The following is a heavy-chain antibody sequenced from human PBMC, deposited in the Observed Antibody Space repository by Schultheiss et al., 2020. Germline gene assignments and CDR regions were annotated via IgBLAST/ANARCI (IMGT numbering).Heavy chain of an antibody. CDR3: TTGPYDILTGYYRLFDY. Sequence: GGSLRLSCAASGFTFSNAWMSWVRQAPGKGLEWVGRIKSKTDGGTTDYAAPVKGRFTISRDDSKNTLYLQMNSLKTEDTAVYYCTTGPYDILTGYYRLFDYWGQGTLVTVSS. J-gene: IGHJ4*02. CDR1: GFTFSNAW. V-gene: IGHV3-15*01. CDR2: IKSKTDGGTT. D-gene: IGHD3-9*01.